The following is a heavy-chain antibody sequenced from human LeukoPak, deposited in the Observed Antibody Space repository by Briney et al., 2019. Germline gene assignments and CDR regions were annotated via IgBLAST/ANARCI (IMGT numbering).Heavy chain of an antibody. V-gene: IGHV1-2*02. D-gene: IGHD6-19*01. Sequence: ASVKVSCKASGHTFTGYYMHWVRQAPGQGLEWMGWINANSGGTNYAQNFQGRVTMTRDTSISTAYMELSRLRSDDTAVYYCARDPLGSWRLYSSYYFDYWGQGTLVTVSS. CDR3: ARDPLGSWRLYSSYYFDY. CDR2: INANSGGT. J-gene: IGHJ4*02. CDR1: GHTFTGYY.